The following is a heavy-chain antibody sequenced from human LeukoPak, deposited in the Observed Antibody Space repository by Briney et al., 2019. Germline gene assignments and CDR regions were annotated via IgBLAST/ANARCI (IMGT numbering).Heavy chain of an antibody. V-gene: IGHV1-24*01. CDR3: ATEHRGSGSYYHSRPFDY. CDR2: VDPEDGET. D-gene: IGHD3-10*01. CDR1: GDTLTELS. J-gene: IGHJ4*02. Sequence: ASVKVSCKVSGDTLTELSMHWVRQAPGEGREWGGGVDPEDGETIYAQKFQGRVTMTEDTSTDTAYMELSSLRSEDTAVYYCATEHRGSGSYYHSRPFDYWGQGTLVTVSS.